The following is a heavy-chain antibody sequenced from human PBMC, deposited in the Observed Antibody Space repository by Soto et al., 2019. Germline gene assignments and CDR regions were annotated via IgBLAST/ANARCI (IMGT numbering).Heavy chain of an antibody. CDR1: GFTFSSYS. Sequence: PGGSLRLSCAASGFTFSSYSMNWVRQAPGKGLEWVSSINSSSSYIYYADSVKGRFTISRDNAKNSLYLQMNSLRAEDTAVYYCARDRGVGLLWFGEGEDYWGEGTLVTVAS. CDR2: INSSSSYI. J-gene: IGHJ4*02. CDR3: ARDRGVGLLWFGEGEDY. D-gene: IGHD3-10*01. V-gene: IGHV3-21*01.